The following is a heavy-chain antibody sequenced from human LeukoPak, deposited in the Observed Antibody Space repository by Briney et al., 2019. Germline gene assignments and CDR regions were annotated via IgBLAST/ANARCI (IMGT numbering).Heavy chain of an antibody. CDR3: ARDKNGYYYYGMDV. CDR2: ISSSSSYT. Sequence: PGGSLRLSCAASGFTFSDYYMSWIRQAPGKGLEWVSYISSSSSYTNYADSVKGRFTISRDNAKNSLYLQMNSLRDEDTAVYYCARDKNGYYYYGMDVWGPGTTVTVSS. J-gene: IGHJ6*02. D-gene: IGHD2-8*01. V-gene: IGHV3-11*06. CDR1: GFTFSDYY.